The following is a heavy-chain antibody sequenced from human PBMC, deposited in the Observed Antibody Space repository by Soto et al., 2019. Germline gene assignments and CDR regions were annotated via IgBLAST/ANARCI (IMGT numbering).Heavy chain of an antibody. Sequence: GGSLRLSCAASGFTFSSYAMSWVRQAPGKGLEWVSAISGSGGSTYYADSVKGRFTISRDNSKNTLYLQMNSLRAEDTAVYYCAKASPTRGYSYGLNWFDPWGKGTLVTVSS. D-gene: IGHD5-18*01. CDR2: ISGSGGST. CDR1: GFTFSSYA. V-gene: IGHV3-23*01. CDR3: AKASPTRGYSYGLNWFDP. J-gene: IGHJ5*02.